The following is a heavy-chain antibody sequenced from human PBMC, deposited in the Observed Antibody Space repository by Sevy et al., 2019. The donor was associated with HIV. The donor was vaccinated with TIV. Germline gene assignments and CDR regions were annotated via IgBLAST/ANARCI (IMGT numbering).Heavy chain of an antibody. CDR1: GFTFDDYA. CDR3: AKDMAPGGSFSLKD. CDR2: ISWNGGSI. J-gene: IGHJ1*01. Sequence: GGSLRLSCAASGFTFDDYAMHWVRQAPGKGLEWVSGISWNGGSIGYADPVKGRFTISGDNAKNSQYLLMNSLGAEDTALYYCAKDMAPGGSFSLKDWGQGTLVTVSS. V-gene: IGHV3-9*01. D-gene: IGHD1-26*01.